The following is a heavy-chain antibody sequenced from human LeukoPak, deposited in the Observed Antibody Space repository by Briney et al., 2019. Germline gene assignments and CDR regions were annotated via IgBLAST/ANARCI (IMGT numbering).Heavy chain of an antibody. Sequence: GGSLTLPCALSGLTYSSCVMHWPRQATGKALECVSSISSISTYIYYADSVKGRLTISRDNAKKSLYLQMNSLRAEDTAVYYCAKEGGDRWELLGYWGQGSLVTVSS. CDR2: ISSISTYI. D-gene: IGHD1-26*01. CDR3: AKEGGDRWELLGY. V-gene: IGHV3-21*01. CDR1: GLTYSSCV. J-gene: IGHJ4*02.